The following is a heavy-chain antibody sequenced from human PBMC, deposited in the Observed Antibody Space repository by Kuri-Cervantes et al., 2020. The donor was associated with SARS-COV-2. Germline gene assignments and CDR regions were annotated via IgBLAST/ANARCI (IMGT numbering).Heavy chain of an antibody. J-gene: IGHJ6*02. CDR3: AGSSGWYTYYYYGMDV. CDR1: GCPISSSSYY. V-gene: IGHV4-39*07. D-gene: IGHD6-19*01. CDR2: IYYSGST. Sequence: WETLSLTCPALGCPISSSSYYWGWIRQPPGKGLEWIGSIYYSGSTYYDPSLKSRVTISVDTSKNQFSLKLSSVTAADTAVYYCAGSSGWYTYYYYGMDVWGQGTTVTVSS.